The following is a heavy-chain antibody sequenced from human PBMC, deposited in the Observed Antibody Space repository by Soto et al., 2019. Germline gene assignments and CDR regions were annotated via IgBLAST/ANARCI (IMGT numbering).Heavy chain of an antibody. CDR3: AKAVSDYDYYYGMDV. Sequence: QVQLVESGGGVVQPGRSLSLSCAASGFTFSSYGMHWVRQAPGKGLERLAVISYDGSNKYYADSVKGRFTISRDNSKNTRYLQMNSLRAEDTAVYYCAKAVSDYDYYYGMDVWGQGTTVTVSS. D-gene: IGHD2-21*02. CDR1: GFTFSSYG. CDR2: ISYDGSNK. V-gene: IGHV3-30*18. J-gene: IGHJ6*02.